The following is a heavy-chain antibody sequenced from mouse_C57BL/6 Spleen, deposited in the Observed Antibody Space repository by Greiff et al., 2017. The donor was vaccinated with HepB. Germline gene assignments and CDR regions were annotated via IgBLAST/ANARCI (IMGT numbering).Heavy chain of an antibody. Sequence: QVQLQQSGAELARPGASVKLSCKASGYTFTSYGISWVKQRTGQGLEWIGEIYPRSGNTYYNEKFKGKATLTADKSSSTAYMELRSLTSEDSAVYFWARSPPYYGSSLWYFDVWGTGTTVTVSS. V-gene: IGHV1-81*01. D-gene: IGHD1-1*01. CDR3: ARSPPYYGSSLWYFDV. CDR2: IYPRSGNT. J-gene: IGHJ1*03. CDR1: GYTFTSYG.